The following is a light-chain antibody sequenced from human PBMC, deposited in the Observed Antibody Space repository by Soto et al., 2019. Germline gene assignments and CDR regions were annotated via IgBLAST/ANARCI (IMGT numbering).Light chain of an antibody. CDR3: QQYNNWPWT. Sequence: EIVMTQSPATLSVSPGERATLSCRASQIVGANFACYQQKGGEAPRLLSHGASPRATGIPARFSGSGSGTEFTLTISSLQSEDFAVYYCQQYNNWPWTFGQGTKVEIK. CDR1: QIVGAN. CDR2: GAS. J-gene: IGKJ1*01. V-gene: IGKV3-15*01.